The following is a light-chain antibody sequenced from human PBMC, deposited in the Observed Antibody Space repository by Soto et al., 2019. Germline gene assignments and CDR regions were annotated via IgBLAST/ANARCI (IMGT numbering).Light chain of an antibody. J-gene: IGKJ1*01. CDR1: ESVSNW. CDR3: QQYNSSSWT. CDR2: DAS. Sequence: DIQMTQSPSFLAASLGDKVTITCRASESVSNWLEWYQEKPGNPPKPLIYDASSLESGVPSRYSGSGSGTEFTLTISSLQADDFAIYYCQQYNSSSWTFGQGTKVDIK. V-gene: IGKV1-5*01.